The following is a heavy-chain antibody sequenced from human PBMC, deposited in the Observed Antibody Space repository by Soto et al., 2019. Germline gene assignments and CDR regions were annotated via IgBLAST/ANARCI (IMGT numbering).Heavy chain of an antibody. V-gene: IGHV3-11*06. Sequence: PGGSLRLSCAASGFTFSDYYMSWIRQAPGKGLEWVSYISSSSSYTNYADSVKGRFTISRDNAKNSLYLQMNSLRAEDTAVHYCAREGGREEYSYGDGSSWFDPWGQGTLVTVSS. CDR1: GFTFSDYY. D-gene: IGHD5-18*01. CDR2: ISSSSSYT. CDR3: AREGGREEYSYGDGSSWFDP. J-gene: IGHJ5*02.